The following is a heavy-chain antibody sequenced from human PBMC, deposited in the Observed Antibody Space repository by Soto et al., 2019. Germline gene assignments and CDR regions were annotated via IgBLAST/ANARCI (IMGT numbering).Heavy chain of an antibody. CDR1: GGSFSGYY. D-gene: IGHD5-12*01. J-gene: IGHJ4*02. V-gene: IGHV4-34*01. Sequence: SETLSLTCAVYGGSFSGYYWSWIRQPPGKGLEWIGEINHSGSTNYNPSLKSRVTISVDTSKNQFSLKLSSVTAADTAVYYCARVVATITRGFLDYWGQGTLVTVSS. CDR3: ARVVATITRGFLDY. CDR2: INHSGST.